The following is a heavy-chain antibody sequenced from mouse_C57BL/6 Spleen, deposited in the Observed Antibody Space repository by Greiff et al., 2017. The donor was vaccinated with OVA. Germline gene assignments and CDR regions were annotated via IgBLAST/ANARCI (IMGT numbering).Heavy chain of an antibody. CDR1: GYSFTDYN. CDR3: ARGDYGSSLDY. D-gene: IGHD1-1*01. J-gene: IGHJ2*01. CDR2: INPNYGTT. V-gene: IGHV1-39*01. Sequence: EVQLQQSGPELVKPGASVKISCKASGYSFTDYNMNWVKQRNGTSLEWIGVINPNYGTTSYNQKFKGKATLTVDQSSSTAYMQRNSLTSEDAAVYYCARGDYGSSLDYWGQGTTLTVSS.